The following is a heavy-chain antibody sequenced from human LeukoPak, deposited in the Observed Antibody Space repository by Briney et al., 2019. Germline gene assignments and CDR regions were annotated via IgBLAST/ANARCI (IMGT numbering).Heavy chain of an antibody. CDR3: ARAVGPYYFDY. Sequence: GGSLRLSCAASGFTFSSYAMHWVRQAPGKGLEWVAVISYDGSNKYYADSVKGRFTISRDNSKNTLYLQMNSLRAEDTAVYYCARAVGPYYFDYWGQGTLVTVSS. D-gene: IGHD2-15*01. CDR2: ISYDGSNK. CDR1: GFTFSSYA. J-gene: IGHJ4*02. V-gene: IGHV3-30-3*01.